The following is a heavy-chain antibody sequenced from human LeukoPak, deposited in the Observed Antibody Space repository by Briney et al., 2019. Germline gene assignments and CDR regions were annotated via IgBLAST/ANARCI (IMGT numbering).Heavy chain of an antibody. CDR1: GFTFSDYR. CDR3: ARDWIAVAGSSFDY. CDR2: IKNDGTKM. D-gene: IGHD6-19*01. Sequence: PGGSLRLSCAASGFTFSDYRMNWVRQAPGKGLEWVASIKNDGTKMYYVDSVKGRFTISRDNAKNSLYLQMNSLRAEDTAVYYCARDWIAVAGSSFDYWGQGTLVTVSS. J-gene: IGHJ4*02. V-gene: IGHV3-7*01.